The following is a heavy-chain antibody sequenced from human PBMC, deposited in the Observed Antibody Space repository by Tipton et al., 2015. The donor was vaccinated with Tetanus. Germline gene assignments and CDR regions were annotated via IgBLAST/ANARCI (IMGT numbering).Heavy chain of an antibody. J-gene: IGHJ5*02. D-gene: IGHD6-6*01. V-gene: IGHV4-31*03. CDR2: IYYSGST. CDR1: GGSISGSGYF. Sequence: TLSLTCNVSGGSISGSGYFWNWIRHHPGKGLEWIGYIYYSGSTFYNPSLKSRVAISVDTSKNQFFLKLNSVTAADTAVYYCARDQGGGRVVRLNWFDPWGQGTLVTVSS. CDR3: ARDQGGGRVVRLNWFDP.